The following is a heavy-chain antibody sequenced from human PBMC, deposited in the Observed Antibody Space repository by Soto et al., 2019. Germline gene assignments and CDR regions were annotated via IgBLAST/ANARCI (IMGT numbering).Heavy chain of an antibody. V-gene: IGHV4-61*01. D-gene: IGHD3-22*01. CDR2: IYYSGST. J-gene: IGHJ6*02. CDR3: ARPSFDYDSSGYYGSGMDV. CDR1: GGSVSSGSYY. Sequence: QVQLQESGPGLVKPSETLSLTCTVSGGSVSSGSYYWSWIWQPPGKGLEWIGYIYYSGSTNYNPSLKSRVTISVDTSKNQFSLKLSSVTAADTAVYYCARPSFDYDSSGYYGSGMDVWGQGTTVTVSS.